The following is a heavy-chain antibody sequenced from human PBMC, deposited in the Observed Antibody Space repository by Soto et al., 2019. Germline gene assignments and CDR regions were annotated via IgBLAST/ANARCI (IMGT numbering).Heavy chain of an antibody. D-gene: IGHD3-3*01. CDR2: SSYGGIT. V-gene: IGHV4-59*01. Sequence: SETLSLTCSVSGGSISDYYWSWIRQSPEKGLEYIAYSSYGGITNLNGDLNGRVTMSIDTSKNQFSLKATSLTAEDTAVYYCARDRVRGYDFWSGYPSSYYYYGMDVWGQGTTVTVSS. CDR1: GGSISDYY. J-gene: IGHJ6*02. CDR3: ARDRVRGYDFWSGYPSSYYYYGMDV.